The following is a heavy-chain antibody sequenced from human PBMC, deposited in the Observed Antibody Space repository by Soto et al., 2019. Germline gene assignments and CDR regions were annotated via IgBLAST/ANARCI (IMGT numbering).Heavy chain of an antibody. CDR1: GGTFSSYA. CDR3: ARGTIFGVPGPRDYYYYGMDV. Sequence: GSSVKVSCKASGGTFSSYAISWVRQAPGQGLEWMGGIIPIFGTANYAQKFQGRVTITADESTSTAYMELSSLRSEDTAVYYCARGTIFGVPGPRDYYYYGMDVWGQGTTVTVSS. V-gene: IGHV1-69*13. D-gene: IGHD3-3*01. J-gene: IGHJ6*02. CDR2: IIPIFGTA.